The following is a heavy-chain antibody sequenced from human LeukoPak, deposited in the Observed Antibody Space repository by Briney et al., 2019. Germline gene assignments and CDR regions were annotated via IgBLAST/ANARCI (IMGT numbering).Heavy chain of an antibody. CDR2: IGTTGNT. D-gene: IGHD6-19*01. CDR1: GFTFSSYD. CDR3: ARGRAPKVAGMGNWFDP. Sequence: GGSLTLSCVASGFTFSSYDMRWVRQATGKGLEWVSAIGTTGNTYYADSVKGRFTISRENAKSSLYLQMNSLRAGDTAVYYCARGRAPKVAGMGNWFDPWGQGTLVTVSS. V-gene: IGHV3-13*04. J-gene: IGHJ5*02.